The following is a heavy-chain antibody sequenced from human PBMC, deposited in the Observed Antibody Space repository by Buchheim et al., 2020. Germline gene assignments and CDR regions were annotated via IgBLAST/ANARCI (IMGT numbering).Heavy chain of an antibody. J-gene: IGHJ4*02. Sequence: QVQLQQSGPGLVKPSQTLSLTCAISGDSVSSSSVAWHWIRQSPSRGLEWLGRTYYRSKWRNDYAASVNSRLSINPDTSKNHVSLQLNSVTPEDTAMYYCARGLADRSYDYWGQGTL. V-gene: IGHV6-1*02. CDR3: ARGLADRSYDY. CDR1: GDSVSSSSVA. CDR2: TYYRSKWRN. D-gene: IGHD6-19*01.